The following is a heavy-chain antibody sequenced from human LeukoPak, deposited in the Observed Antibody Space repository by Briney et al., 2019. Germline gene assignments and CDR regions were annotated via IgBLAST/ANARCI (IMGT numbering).Heavy chain of an antibody. CDR3: ARTVPGHPDDYFDY. D-gene: IGHD6-19*01. CDR2: MNQDGSAI. CDR1: GFTFSRHW. V-gene: IGHV3-7*01. Sequence: GGSLKLSCAAPGFTFSRHWMSWVRQAPGKGLERVAHMNQDGSAIYSIDSVKGRFTISRDNDKNSVYLHMSGLTVADTAVYYCARTVPGHPDDYFDYWGQGTLVTVSS. J-gene: IGHJ4*02.